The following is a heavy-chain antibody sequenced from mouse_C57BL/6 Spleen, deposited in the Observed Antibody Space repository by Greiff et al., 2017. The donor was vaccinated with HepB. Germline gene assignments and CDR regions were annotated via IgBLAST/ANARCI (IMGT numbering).Heavy chain of an antibody. CDR1: GYTFTSYW. CDR2: IDPSDSET. Sequence: QVQLQQPGAELVRPGSSVKLSCKASGYTFTSYWMHWVKQRPIQGLEWIGNIDPSDSETHYNQKFKDKATLTVDTSSSTAYMQLSSLTSEDSAVCHCAREYYGSRFGYRGQGTLVTVSP. CDR3: AREYYGSRFGY. V-gene: IGHV1-52*01. J-gene: IGHJ3*01. D-gene: IGHD1-1*01.